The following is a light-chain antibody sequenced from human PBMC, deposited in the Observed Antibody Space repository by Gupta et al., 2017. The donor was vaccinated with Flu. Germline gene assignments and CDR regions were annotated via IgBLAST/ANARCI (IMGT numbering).Light chain of an antibody. CDR2: NVS. CDR3: LHDYNYPLT. J-gene: IGKJ4*01. Sequence: AIQMTQSPSSLSASVGDRVTITCRGSQDIRNTLGWYQQKPGKAPKLLMYNVSTLQSGVPSRFSGSGSGTDFTLTISSLQPEDLATYYCLHDYNYPLTFGGGTKVEIK. V-gene: IGKV1-6*01. CDR1: QDIRNT.